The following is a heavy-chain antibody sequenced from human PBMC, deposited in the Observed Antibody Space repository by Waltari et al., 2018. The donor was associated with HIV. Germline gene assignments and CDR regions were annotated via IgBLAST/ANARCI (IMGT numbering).Heavy chain of an antibody. D-gene: IGHD3-10*01. V-gene: IGHV4-4*07. J-gene: IGHJ6*02. CDR3: ARENILLLFGESYYNYYGMDV. CDR2: IYISGST. CDR1: GGSLSGYY. Sequence: QVQLQESGPGLVKPSETLSLTCTGSGGSLSGYYWSWIRQPAGKGLEWIGQIYISGSTNYNPSLKSRVTMSLDASKNLFSLKMRSVTAADTAVYYCARENILLLFGESYYNYYGMDVWGQGTTVTVSS.